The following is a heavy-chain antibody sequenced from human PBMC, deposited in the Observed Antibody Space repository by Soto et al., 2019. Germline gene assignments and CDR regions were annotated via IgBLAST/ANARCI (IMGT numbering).Heavy chain of an antibody. V-gene: IGHV4-31*03. J-gene: IGHJ4*02. Sequence: SETLSLTCTVSGGSISSGGYYWSWIRQHPGKGLEWIGYIYYSGSTYYNPSLKSRVTISVDTSKNQFSLKLSSVTAADTAVYYCAWRAQRASDYWGKGTLVTVSA. D-gene: IGHD6-25*01. CDR1: GGSISSGGYY. CDR2: IYYSGST. CDR3: AWRAQRASDY.